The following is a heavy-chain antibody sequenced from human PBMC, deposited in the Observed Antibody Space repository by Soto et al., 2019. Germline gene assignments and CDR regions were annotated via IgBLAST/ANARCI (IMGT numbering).Heavy chain of an antibody. Sequence: WASVKVSCKASGYTFTSYDINWVRQATGQGLEWMGWMNPNSGNTGYAQKFQGRVTMTRNTSISTAYMELSSLRSEDTAVYYCASALVTTNAFDIWGQGTMVTVSS. CDR2: MNPNSGNT. V-gene: IGHV1-8*01. CDR3: ASALVTTNAFDI. CDR1: GYTFTSYD. J-gene: IGHJ3*02. D-gene: IGHD4-17*01.